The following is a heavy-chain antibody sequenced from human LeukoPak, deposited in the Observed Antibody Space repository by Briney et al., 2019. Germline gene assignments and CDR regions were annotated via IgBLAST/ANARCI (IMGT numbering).Heavy chain of an antibody. Sequence: ASVKVSCEASGYTFTGYYMHWVRQAPGQGLEWMGWINPNSGGTNYAQKFQGRVTMTRDTSISTAYMELSRLRPDDTAVYYCARDFFYIRHPEDAQWMQLWLDWFDPWGQGTLVTVSS. CDR2: INPNSGGT. D-gene: IGHD5-18*01. CDR1: GYTFTGYY. CDR3: ARDFFYIRHPEDAQWMQLWLDWFDP. J-gene: IGHJ5*02. V-gene: IGHV1-2*02.